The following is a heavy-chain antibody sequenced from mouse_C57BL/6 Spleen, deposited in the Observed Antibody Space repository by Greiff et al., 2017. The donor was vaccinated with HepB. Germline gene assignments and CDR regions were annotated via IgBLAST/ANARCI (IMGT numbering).Heavy chain of an antibody. Sequence: QVHVKQSGAELVKPGASVKMSCKASGYTFTSYWITWVKQRPGQGLEWIGDIYPGSGSTNYNEKFKSKATLTVDTSSSTAYMQLSSLTSEDSAVYYCARRRGILRDYWGQGTTLTVSS. CDR1: GYTFTSYW. V-gene: IGHV1-55*01. CDR3: ARRRGILRDY. J-gene: IGHJ2*01. CDR2: IYPGSGST. D-gene: IGHD1-1*01.